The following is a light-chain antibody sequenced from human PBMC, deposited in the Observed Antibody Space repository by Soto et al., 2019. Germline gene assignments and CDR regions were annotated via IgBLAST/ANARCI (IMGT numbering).Light chain of an antibody. CDR1: SSNIGAGYD. J-gene: IGLJ2*01. CDR2: ADN. CDR3: ATWESSLSAGV. Sequence: QSVLTQTPSVSGALGQKITMSCTGSSSNIGAGYDVHWYQQFPGAAPRLLIYADNNRPSGVPDRFSASKSGTSATLGITGLQTGDEANYYCATWESSLSAGVFGGGTKLTVL. V-gene: IGLV1-40*01.